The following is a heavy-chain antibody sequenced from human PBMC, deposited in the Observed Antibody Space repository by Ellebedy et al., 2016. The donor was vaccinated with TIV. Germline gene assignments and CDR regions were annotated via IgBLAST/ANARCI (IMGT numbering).Heavy chain of an antibody. V-gene: IGHV4-34*01. J-gene: IGHJ4*02. Sequence: SETLSLXXAVYGGSFSGYYWSWIRQPPGKGLEWIGEINHSGSTNYNPSLKSRVTISVDTSKNQFSLKLSSVTAADTAVYYCARGLMVRGVINYFDYWGQGTLVTVSS. D-gene: IGHD3-10*01. CDR1: GGSFSGYY. CDR2: INHSGST. CDR3: ARGLMVRGVINYFDY.